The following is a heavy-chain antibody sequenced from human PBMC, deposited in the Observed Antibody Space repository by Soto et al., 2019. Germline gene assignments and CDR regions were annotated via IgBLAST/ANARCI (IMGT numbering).Heavy chain of an antibody. Sequence: PSETLSLTCAVYGGSFSGYFWSWIRQPPGKGLEWIGEINHSGSTNYNPSLKSRVTISADTSKNQFSLKLSSVTTADTAVYYCARGLAKNYDSIGHWGQGTQVTVSS. CDR3: ARGLAKNYDSIGH. CDR2: INHSGST. CDR1: GGSFSGYF. V-gene: IGHV4-34*01. D-gene: IGHD3-22*01. J-gene: IGHJ4*02.